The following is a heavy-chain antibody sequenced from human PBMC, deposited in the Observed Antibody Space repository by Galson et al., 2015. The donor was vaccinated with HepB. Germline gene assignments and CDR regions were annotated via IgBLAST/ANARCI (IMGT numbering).Heavy chain of an antibody. CDR2: INRDGRST. D-gene: IGHD1-20*01. V-gene: IGHV3-74*01. CDR1: GFTFSDYW. Sequence: SLRLSCAASGFTFSDYWMHWVRQAPEKGLVWVSRINRDGRSTSYADSVKGRFTISRDNAKNTLYLQMNSLRAEDAAVYYCVRCNWNDDHLDYWGQGTLVTVSS. J-gene: IGHJ4*02. CDR3: VRCNWNDDHLDY.